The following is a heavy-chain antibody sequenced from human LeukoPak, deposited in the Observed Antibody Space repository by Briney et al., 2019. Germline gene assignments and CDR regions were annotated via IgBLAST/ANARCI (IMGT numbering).Heavy chain of an antibody. V-gene: IGHV4-4*07. CDR3: ARVQDASGSSATSYYYYMDV. D-gene: IGHD3-10*01. Sequence: PSETLSLTCTVSGGSISSYYWSWIRQPAGKGLEWIGRIYTSGSTNYNPSLKSRVTMSVDTSKNQFSLRLTSVTAADTAVYYCARVQDASGSSATSYYYYMDVWGKGTTVTISS. CDR1: GGSISSYY. J-gene: IGHJ6*03. CDR2: IYTSGST.